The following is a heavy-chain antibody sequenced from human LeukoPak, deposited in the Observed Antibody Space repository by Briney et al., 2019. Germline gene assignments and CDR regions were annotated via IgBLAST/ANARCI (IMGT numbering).Heavy chain of an antibody. Sequence: PSQTLSLTCTVSGGSVSSGTYYWSWIRQPPGKGLEWTGYIYYSGSTNYNPSLKSRVTISVDTSKNQFSLKLSSVTAADTAVYYCARGPHRRQLYYFDYWGQGTLVTVSS. CDR1: GGSVSSGTYY. CDR3: ARGPHRRQLYYFDY. J-gene: IGHJ4*02. D-gene: IGHD6-13*01. CDR2: IYYSGST. V-gene: IGHV4-61*01.